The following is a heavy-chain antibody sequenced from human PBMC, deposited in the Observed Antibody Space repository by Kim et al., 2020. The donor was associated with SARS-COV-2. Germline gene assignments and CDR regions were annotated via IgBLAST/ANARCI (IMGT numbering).Heavy chain of an antibody. V-gene: IGHV4-31*02. J-gene: IGHJ6*02. CDR3: ARVSGSGSYSYYYYGMDV. Sequence: KSRVTISVDTSKNQFSLKLSSVTAADTAVYYGARVSGSGSYSYYYYGMDVWGQGTTVTVSS. D-gene: IGHD3-10*01.